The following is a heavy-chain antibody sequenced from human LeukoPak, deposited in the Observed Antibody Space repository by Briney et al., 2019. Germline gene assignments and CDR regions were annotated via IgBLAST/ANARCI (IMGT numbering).Heavy chain of an antibody. D-gene: IGHD5-18*01. CDR1: GYTFTSYD. CDR3: ARPNGGYSYDRGDAFDI. CDR2: IIPILGIA. V-gene: IGHV1-69*04. J-gene: IGHJ3*02. Sequence: SVKVSCKASGYTFTSYDINWVRQATGQGLEWMGRIIPILGIANYAQKFQGRVTITADKSTSTAYMELSSLRSEDTAVYYCARPNGGYSYDRGDAFDIWGQGTMVTVSS.